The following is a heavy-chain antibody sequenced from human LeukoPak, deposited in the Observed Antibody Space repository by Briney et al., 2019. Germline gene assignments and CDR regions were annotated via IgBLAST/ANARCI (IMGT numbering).Heavy chain of an antibody. CDR2: ISYDGSHK. CDR1: GFTFSSYG. J-gene: IGHJ4*02. V-gene: IGHV3-30*03. Sequence: GGSLRLSCAVYGFTFSSYGMHWVRQTPGKGLEWVAVISYDGSHKYYADSVKGRIAISRDNSKNTLYLQMNGLRTEDTAVYYCASVIVGATTDYWGQGTLVTVSS. D-gene: IGHD1-26*01. CDR3: ASVIVGATTDY.